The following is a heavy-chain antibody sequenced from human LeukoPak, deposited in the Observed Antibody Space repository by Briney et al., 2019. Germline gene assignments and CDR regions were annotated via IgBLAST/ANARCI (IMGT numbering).Heavy chain of an antibody. D-gene: IGHD3-10*01. Sequence: ASVKVSCKASGYTFTSYGISWVRQAPGQGLEWMGWISAYNGNTNYAQKLQGRVTMTTDTSTSTAYMELRSLRSDDTAVYYCASGIGRFGELGFVYWGQGTLVTVSS. J-gene: IGHJ4*02. V-gene: IGHV1-18*01. CDR3: ASGIGRFGELGFVY. CDR1: GYTFTSYG. CDR2: ISAYNGNT.